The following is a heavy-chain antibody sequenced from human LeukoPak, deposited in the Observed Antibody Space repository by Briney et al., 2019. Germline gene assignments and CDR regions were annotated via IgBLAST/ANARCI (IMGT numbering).Heavy chain of an antibody. CDR2: FDPEDGET. Sequence: ASVKVSCTVSGYTLTELSIDWVRQAPGKGLEWMGGFDPEDGETIYAQKFQGRVTMTEDTSTDTAYMELSSLRSEDTAVYYCAGGYYGSGSYYNFDYWGQGTLVTVSS. CDR1: GYTLTELS. J-gene: IGHJ4*02. CDR3: AGGYYGSGSYYNFDY. D-gene: IGHD3-10*01. V-gene: IGHV1-24*01.